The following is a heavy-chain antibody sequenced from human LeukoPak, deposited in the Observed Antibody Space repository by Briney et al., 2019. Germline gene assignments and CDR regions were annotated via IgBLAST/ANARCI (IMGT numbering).Heavy chain of an antibody. CDR2: IYSGGST. CDR1: GFTVSSNY. D-gene: IGHD1-1*01. CDR3: ALAHTNFDYGMDV. J-gene: IGHJ6*02. Sequence: GGSLRLSCAASGFTVSSNYMSWVRQAPGKGLEWVSVIYSGGSTYYADSVKGRFTISRDNSKNTLYLQMNILRAEDTAVYYCALAHTNFDYGMDVWGQGTTVTVSS. V-gene: IGHV3-53*01.